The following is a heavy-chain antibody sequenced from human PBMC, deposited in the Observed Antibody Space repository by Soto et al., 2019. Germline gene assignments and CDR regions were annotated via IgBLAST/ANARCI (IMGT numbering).Heavy chain of an antibody. Sequence: QVQLVQSGAEVKKPGSSVKVSCKASGGTFSSYTISWVRQAPGQGLEWMGRIIPILGIANYAQKFQGRVTITADKSTSTAYMELSSLRSEDTAVYYCVRDRASYDYIWGSRDAFDIWGQGTMVTVSS. CDR2: IIPILGIA. CDR1: GGTFSSYT. J-gene: IGHJ3*02. CDR3: VRDRASYDYIWGSRDAFDI. V-gene: IGHV1-69*08. D-gene: IGHD3-16*01.